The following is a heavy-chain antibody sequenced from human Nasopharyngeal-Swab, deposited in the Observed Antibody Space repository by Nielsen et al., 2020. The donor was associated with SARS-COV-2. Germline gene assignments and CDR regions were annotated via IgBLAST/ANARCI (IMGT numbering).Heavy chain of an antibody. CDR3: ARVGGRYCSGGSCSSYWYFDL. CDR1: GGSISSGGYS. D-gene: IGHD2-15*01. Sequence: LSCAVSGGSISSGGYSWGWIRQPPGKGLEWIGYIYHSGSTYYNPSLKSRVTISVDRSKNQFSLKLSSVTAADTAVYYCARVGGRYCSGGSCSSYWYFDLWGRGTLVTVSS. V-gene: IGHV4-30-2*01. J-gene: IGHJ2*01. CDR2: IYHSGST.